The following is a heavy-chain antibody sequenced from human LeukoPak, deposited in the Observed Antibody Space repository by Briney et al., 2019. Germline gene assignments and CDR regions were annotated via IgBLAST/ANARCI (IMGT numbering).Heavy chain of an antibody. CDR2: IYHGGST. V-gene: IGHV4-38-2*02. CDR3: ARTGPYDYGSGSYFDY. J-gene: IGHJ4*02. CDR1: AYSISSGYY. Sequence: SETLSLTCTVSAYSISSGYYWGWIRQPPGKGLEWIGSIYHGGSTYYNPSLKSRVTISVDTSKNQFSLKLSSVTAADTAVYYCARTGPYDYGSGSYFDYWGQGTLVTVSS. D-gene: IGHD3-10*01.